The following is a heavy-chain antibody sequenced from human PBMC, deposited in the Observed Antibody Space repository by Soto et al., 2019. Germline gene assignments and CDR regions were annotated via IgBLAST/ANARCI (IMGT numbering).Heavy chain of an antibody. J-gene: IGHJ4*02. CDR2: IIPILGIA. CDR1: GGTFSSYT. CDR3: AREEDYSSGSGY. D-gene: IGHD6-19*01. Sequence: ASVKVSCKASGGTFSSYTISWVRQAPGQGLEWMGRIIPILGIANYAQKFQGRVTITADKSTSTAYMELSSLRSEDTAVYYCAREEDYSSGSGYWGQGTLVTVSS. V-gene: IGHV1-69*04.